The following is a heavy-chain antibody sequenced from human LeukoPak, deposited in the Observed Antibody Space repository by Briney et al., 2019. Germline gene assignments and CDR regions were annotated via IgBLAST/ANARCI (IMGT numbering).Heavy chain of an antibody. Sequence: ASVKVSCKASGYTFTSYGISWVRQAPGQGLEWMGWISAYKGNTDYAQNLQGRVTMTTDTSTSTASMELRSLRSDDTAVYYCARAGWLTDPFGIWGQGTVVTVSS. V-gene: IGHV1-18*01. CDR2: ISAYKGNT. CDR1: GYTFTSYG. J-gene: IGHJ3*02. D-gene: IGHD5-24*01. CDR3: ARAGWLTDPFGI.